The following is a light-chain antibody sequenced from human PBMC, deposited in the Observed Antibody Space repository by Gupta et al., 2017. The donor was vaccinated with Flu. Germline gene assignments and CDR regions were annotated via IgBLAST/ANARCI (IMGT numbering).Light chain of an antibody. CDR3: ASWDDRHGRAV. J-gene: IGLJ3*02. CDR2: KNN. Sequence: QSVLTQPPSASWAPGKGVTISCFGSTFNSGSNSVYLYQHLPRAATKALIYKNNPLRAGAPDLSSGYSCGTSAPPAISRLCSEEADDYYSASWDDRHGRAVFGGGTTLTVL. CDR1: TFNSGSNS. V-gene: IGLV1-47*03.